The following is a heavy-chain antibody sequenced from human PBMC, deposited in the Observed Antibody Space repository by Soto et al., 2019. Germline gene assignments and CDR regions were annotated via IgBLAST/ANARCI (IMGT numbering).Heavy chain of an antibody. CDR3: AMPDDPVAGTWNAFDI. Sequence: SETLSLTCTVSGSSISSSSYYWGWIRQPPGKGLEWIGSIYYSGSTYYNPSLKSRVTISVDTSKNQFSLKLSSVTAADTAVYYCAMPDDPVAGTWNAFDIWGQGTMVTVSS. CDR1: GSSISSSSYY. J-gene: IGHJ3*02. CDR2: IYYSGST. D-gene: IGHD6-19*01. V-gene: IGHV4-39*01.